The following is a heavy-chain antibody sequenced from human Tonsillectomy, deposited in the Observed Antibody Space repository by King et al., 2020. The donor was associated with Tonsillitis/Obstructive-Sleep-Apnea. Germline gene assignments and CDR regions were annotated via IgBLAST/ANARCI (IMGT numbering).Heavy chain of an antibody. Sequence: QLVQSGAEVKKPGASVKFSCEASGYTLTDYYLHWVRQAPGQGLEGMGWSNPNNGGPNYPQNFQGSVTMTRDTSISTAYMELSRLRSDDTAVYYCARSPGGTVAFDIWGQGTMVTVSS. CDR2: SNPNNGGP. J-gene: IGHJ3*02. CDR3: ARSPGGTVAFDI. V-gene: IGHV1-2*04. CDR1: GYTLTDYY. D-gene: IGHD2-8*02.